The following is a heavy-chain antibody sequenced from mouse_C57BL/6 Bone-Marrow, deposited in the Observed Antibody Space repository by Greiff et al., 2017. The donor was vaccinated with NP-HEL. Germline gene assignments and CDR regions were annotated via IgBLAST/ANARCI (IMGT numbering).Heavy chain of an antibody. CDR1: GFTFSDYG. V-gene: IGHV5-17*01. D-gene: IGHD2-4*01. CDR2: ISSGSSTI. J-gene: IGHJ4*01. Sequence: EVQVVESGGGLVKPGGSLKLSCAASGFTFSDYGMHWVRQAPEKGLEWVAYISSGSSTIYYADTVKGRFTISRDNAKNTLFLQMTSLRSEDTAMYYCARRYYDYFYAMDYWGQGTSVTVSS. CDR3: ARRYYDYFYAMDY.